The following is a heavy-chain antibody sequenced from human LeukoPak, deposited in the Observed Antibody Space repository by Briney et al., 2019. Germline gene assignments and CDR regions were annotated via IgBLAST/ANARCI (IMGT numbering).Heavy chain of an antibody. Sequence: PGGSLRLSCAASGFTFSSYAMNWVRQAPGNRLEWVSSISGRGGDTYYADSVKGRFTISRDNSKNTLSLQMDSLRAEDTAVYYCAKDTRLGVAGTVDYWGQGTLVTVSS. D-gene: IGHD6-19*01. CDR3: AKDTRLGVAGTVDY. J-gene: IGHJ4*02. V-gene: IGHV3-23*01. CDR2: ISGRGGDT. CDR1: GFTFSSYA.